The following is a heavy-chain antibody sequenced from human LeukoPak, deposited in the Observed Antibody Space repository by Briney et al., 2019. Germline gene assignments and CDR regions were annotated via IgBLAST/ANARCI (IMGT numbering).Heavy chain of an antibody. V-gene: IGHV3-33*01. J-gene: IGHJ4*02. Sequence: PGRSLRLSCAASGFTFSGHGMHWVRQAPGKGLEWVAVIWYDGSNKYYADSVKGRFTISRDNSKNTLYLQMNSLRVEDTAVYYCARWGNPKILDQWGQGILVTVSS. CDR1: GFTFSGHG. CDR3: ARWGNPKILDQ. D-gene: IGHD3-3*01. CDR2: IWYDGSNK.